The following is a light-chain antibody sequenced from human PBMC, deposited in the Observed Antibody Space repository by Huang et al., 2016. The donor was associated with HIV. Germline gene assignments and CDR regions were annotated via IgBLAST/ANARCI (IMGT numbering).Light chain of an antibody. CDR3: QQSYRTPRT. Sequence: DIQMTQFPTSLSASVEDRVTITCRAGQAIVKYLNWYQQKSGRAPRLLIDGASKLQSGVPSRFSGRASGTHFSLTINSLQPDDSAIYYCQQSYRTPRTFGQGTNLEI. CDR2: GAS. J-gene: IGKJ2*01. CDR1: QAIVKY. V-gene: IGKV1-39*01.